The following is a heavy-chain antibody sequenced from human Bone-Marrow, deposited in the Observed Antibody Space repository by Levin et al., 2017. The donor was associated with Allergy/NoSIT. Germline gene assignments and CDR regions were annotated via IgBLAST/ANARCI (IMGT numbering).Heavy chain of an antibody. CDR2: IDWSGERV. V-gene: IGHV3-9*01. CDR1: GFPFSDYA. Sequence: PGGSLRLSCAASGFPFSDYAMHWVRQVEGRGLEWVSSIDWSGERVAYADSVKGRFTISRDNGKNYLYLLVDSLRAEDTALYFCAKGGGSGTYRGYYYHNGMDVWGQGTTVTVSS. D-gene: IGHD3-10*01. J-gene: IGHJ6*02. CDR3: AKGGGSGTYRGYYYHNGMDV.